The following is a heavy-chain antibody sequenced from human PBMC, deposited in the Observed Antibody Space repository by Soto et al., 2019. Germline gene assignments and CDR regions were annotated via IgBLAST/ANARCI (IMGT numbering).Heavy chain of an antibody. V-gene: IGHV1-18*01. CDR1: GYTFTSYG. D-gene: IGHD4-17*01. CDR2: ISAYNGNT. Sequence: ASVKVSCKASGYTFTSYGISWVRQAPGQGLEWMGWISAYNGNTNYAQKLQGRVTMTTDTSTSTAYMELRSLRSDDTAVYYCARARIPGILRLTEFDYWRQGTLVTVSS. CDR3: ARARIPGILRLTEFDY. J-gene: IGHJ4*02.